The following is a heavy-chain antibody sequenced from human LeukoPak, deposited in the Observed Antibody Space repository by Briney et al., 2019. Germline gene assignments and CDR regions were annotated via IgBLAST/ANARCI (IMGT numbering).Heavy chain of an antibody. J-gene: IGHJ6*03. D-gene: IGHD5-18*01. V-gene: IGHV4-59*01. CDR3: ARVQDVVDPLAVRGYSYGPNYYYYYMDV. CDR2: IYYSGST. Sequence: SETLSLTCAVYGGSFSGYYWSWIRQPPGKGLEWIGYIYYSGSTNYNPSLKSRVTISVDTTKNQFSLKLSSVTAADTAVYYCARVQDVVDPLAVRGYSYGPNYYYYYMDVWGKGTTVTVSS. CDR1: GGSFSGYY.